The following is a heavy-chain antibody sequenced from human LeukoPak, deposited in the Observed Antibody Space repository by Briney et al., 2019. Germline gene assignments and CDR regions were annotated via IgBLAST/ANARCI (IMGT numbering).Heavy chain of an antibody. CDR2: IYRREST. CDR1: GDSICYFY. CDR3: ARALGAFDI. J-gene: IGHJ3*02. V-gene: IGHV4-4*07. Sequence: SETLSLTCSVSGDSICYFYWRWLRQAAGKGLEWIGRIYRRESTNYNPSPKSRAPISVDTSKTQLSLKLNSVTAADTVVYYCARALGAFDIWGEGTMVTVSS.